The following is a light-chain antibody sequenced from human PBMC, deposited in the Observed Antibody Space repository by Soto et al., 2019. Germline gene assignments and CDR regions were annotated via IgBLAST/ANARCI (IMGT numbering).Light chain of an antibody. J-gene: IGLJ3*02. CDR2: EVT. CDR1: SSDVGSYDV. V-gene: IGLV2-23*02. CDR3: CLYAVSSIWV. Sequence: QSALTQPASVSGSPGQSIIISCTGTSSDVGSYDVVSWYQQHPGRAPKLMIYEVTKRPSGVSNRFSGSKSGNTASLTISGLQAEDEADYYCCLYAVSSIWVFGGGTKLTVL.